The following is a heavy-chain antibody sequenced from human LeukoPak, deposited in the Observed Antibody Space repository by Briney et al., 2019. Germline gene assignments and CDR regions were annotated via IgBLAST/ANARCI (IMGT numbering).Heavy chain of an antibody. CDR2: ISGGGGCT. D-gene: IGHD5-18*01. CDR3: ARKDGYGRTYYRYDLDA. Sequence: GGSLRLFCAASGLIFSSYGKSWVPEAPGKGLKWVSGISGGGGCTDYADSVRGRFTISRNNSKNTLYLQMNSLRAEDSAVYYCARKDGYGRTYYRYDLDAWGQGTTVIVS. CDR1: GLIFSSYG. V-gene: IGHV3-23*01. J-gene: IGHJ6*02.